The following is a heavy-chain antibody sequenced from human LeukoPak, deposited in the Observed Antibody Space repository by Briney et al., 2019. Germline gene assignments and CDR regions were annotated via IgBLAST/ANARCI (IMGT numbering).Heavy chain of an antibody. CDR3: ARDLAAARRTDF. D-gene: IGHD6-13*01. V-gene: IGHV3-21*01. Sequence: GGSLRLSCAASGFTFSYYSMNWVRQAPGKGLEWVSSISSSSSYIYYADSVKGRFTISRDNAKNSLHLQMNSLRAEDTAVYYCARDLAAARRTDFWGQGTLVTVSS. CDR1: GFTFSYYS. J-gene: IGHJ4*02. CDR2: ISSSSSYI.